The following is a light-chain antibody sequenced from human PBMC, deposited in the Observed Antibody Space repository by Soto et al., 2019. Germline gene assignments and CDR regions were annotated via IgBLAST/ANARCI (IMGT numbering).Light chain of an antibody. CDR3: NSYTSASFYV. CDR2: EVT. J-gene: IGLJ1*01. V-gene: IGLV2-14*01. CDR1: TSDIAGYNY. Sequence: QSALAQPASVSGSPGQSITISCTGTTSDIAGYNYVSWYQQHPGKAPKLLIYEVTSRASGVSHRFSGSKSGNTASLTISGLQAEDEAEYYCNSYTSASFYVFGTRTKVTVL.